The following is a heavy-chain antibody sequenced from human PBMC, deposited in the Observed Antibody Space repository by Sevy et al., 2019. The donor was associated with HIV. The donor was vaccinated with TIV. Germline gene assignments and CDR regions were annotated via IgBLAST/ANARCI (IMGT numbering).Heavy chain of an antibody. CDR1: GGTFSSYA. D-gene: IGHD1-26*01. V-gene: IGHV1-69*13. CDR3: ARARRKGATAFDAFDI. Sequence: ASVKVSCKASGGTFSSYAISWVRRAPGQGLEWMGGIIPIFGTANYAQKFQGRVTITADESTSTAYMELSSLRSEDTAVYYCARARRKGATAFDAFDIWGQGTMVTVSS. CDR2: IIPIFGTA. J-gene: IGHJ3*02.